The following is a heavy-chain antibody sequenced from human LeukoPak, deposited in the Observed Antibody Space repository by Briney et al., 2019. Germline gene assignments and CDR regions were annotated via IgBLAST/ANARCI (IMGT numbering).Heavy chain of an antibody. D-gene: IGHD6-19*01. CDR1: GGSISSSSYY. CDR3: ARRVLEAVTGTGGFDY. Sequence: SETLSLTCTVSGGSISSSSYYWGWIRQPPGKGLEWIGSIYYGGSTYYNPSLKSRVTISVDTSKNQFSLRLGSVTAADTAVYYCARRVLEAVTGTGGFDYWGQGTLVTVSS. J-gene: IGHJ4*02. V-gene: IGHV4-39*01. CDR2: IYYGGST.